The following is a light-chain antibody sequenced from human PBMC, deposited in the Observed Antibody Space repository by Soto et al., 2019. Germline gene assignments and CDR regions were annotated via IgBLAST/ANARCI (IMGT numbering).Light chain of an antibody. CDR1: NIGSKN. Sequence: SYELTQPLSVSVALGQTARIICGGNNIGSKNVHWYQQKPGQAPVLVIYRDSNRPSGIPERFSGSNSGNTATLTISRAQAGDEADYYCQVWDSSTGYVFGTGTKLTVL. V-gene: IGLV3-9*01. CDR3: QVWDSSTGYV. CDR2: RDS. J-gene: IGLJ1*01.